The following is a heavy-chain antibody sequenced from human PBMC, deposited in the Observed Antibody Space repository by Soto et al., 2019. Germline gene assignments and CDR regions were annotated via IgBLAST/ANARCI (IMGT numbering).Heavy chain of an antibody. Sequence: GGSLRLSCVGSGFIFRNYGMNWVRQAPGKGLEWVSALSAGGETTYYADSVKGRFTISRDNSKNTLYLQMNSLRAEDTAVYYCAKETRSRGPFDYWGQGILVTVSS. D-gene: IGHD5-12*01. CDR1: GFIFRNYG. CDR3: AKETRSRGPFDY. J-gene: IGHJ4*02. V-gene: IGHV3-23*01. CDR2: LSAGGETT.